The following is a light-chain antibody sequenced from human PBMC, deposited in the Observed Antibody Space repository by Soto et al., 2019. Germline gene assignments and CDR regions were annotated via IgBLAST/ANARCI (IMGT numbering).Light chain of an antibody. Sequence: QSVLTQPASVSGSPGQSVTISCTGTSSDVGASNRISWYQQHPVKGPKFIIYEGTKRPSGVSNRFSGSKSGNTASLTIPGLQAEDEAYYYCCSSAGSNYVFGTGITV. V-gene: IGLV2-23*01. J-gene: IGLJ1*01. CDR1: SSDVGASNR. CDR3: CSSAGSNYV. CDR2: EGT.